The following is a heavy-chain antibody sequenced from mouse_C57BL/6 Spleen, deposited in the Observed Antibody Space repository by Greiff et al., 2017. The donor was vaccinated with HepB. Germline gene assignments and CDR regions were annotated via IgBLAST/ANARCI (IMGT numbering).Heavy chain of an antibody. CDR3: ARWSSAMDY. CDR2: IDPSDSET. V-gene: IGHV1-52*01. D-gene: IGHD1-1*01. Sequence: VQLKQPGAELVRPGSSVKLSCKASGYTFTSYWMHWVKQRPIQGLEWIGNIDPSDSETHYNQKFKDKATLTVDKSSSTAYMQLSSLTSEDSAVYYCARWSSAMDYWGQGTSVTVSS. CDR1: GYTFTSYW. J-gene: IGHJ4*01.